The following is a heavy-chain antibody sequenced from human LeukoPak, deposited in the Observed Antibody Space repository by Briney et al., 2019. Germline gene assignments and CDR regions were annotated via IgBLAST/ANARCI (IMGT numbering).Heavy chain of an antibody. CDR1: GGSFSGYY. D-gene: IGHD3-22*01. J-gene: IGHJ4*02. Sequence: SETLSLTCAVYGGSFSGYYWSWIRQPPGKGLEWIGEINHSGSTNYNPSLKSRVTISVDTSKNQFSLKLSSVTAADTAVYYCARTYYYDSSGYYYKDYWGQGTLVTVSS. CDR3: ARTYYYDSSGYYYKDY. CDR2: INHSGST. V-gene: IGHV4-34*01.